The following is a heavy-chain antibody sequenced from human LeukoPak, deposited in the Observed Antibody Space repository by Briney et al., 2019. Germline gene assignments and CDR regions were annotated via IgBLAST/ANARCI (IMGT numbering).Heavy chain of an antibody. D-gene: IGHD3-10*02. CDR2: ISSSGSTI. J-gene: IGHJ6*04. CDR1: GFTFSSYE. Sequence: GGSLRLSCAASGFTFSSYEMNWVRQAPRKGLEWVSYISSSGSTIYYADSVKGRFTITRDNTKNSLYLQMNSLRAEDTAVYYCAELGITMIGGVWGKGTTVTISS. CDR3: AELGITMIGGV. V-gene: IGHV3-48*03.